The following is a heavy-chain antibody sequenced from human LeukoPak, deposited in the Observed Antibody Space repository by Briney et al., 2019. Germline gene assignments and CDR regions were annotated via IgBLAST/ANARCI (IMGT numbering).Heavy chain of an antibody. CDR2: VSHVGSIQ. CDR3: AKNGGTTWLVDY. V-gene: IGHV3-30-3*02. Sequence: GGSLRLSCAASGFTFPTNPMHWVRQAPGKGLEWVAVVSHVGSIQNYADSMRGRFTISRDNSKNTVYLQMNSLRTEDTAKYYCAKNGGTTWLVDYWGQGTRVTVSS. D-gene: IGHD1-1*01. J-gene: IGHJ4*02. CDR1: GFTFPTNP.